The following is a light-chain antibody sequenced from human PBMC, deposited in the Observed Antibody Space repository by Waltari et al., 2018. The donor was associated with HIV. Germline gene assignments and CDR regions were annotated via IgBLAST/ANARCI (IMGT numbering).Light chain of an antibody. CDR2: QDK. J-gene: IGLJ2*01. Sequence: SYELTQPPSVSVSPGQTATITCSGDDLGGRSACWYQQKPGLSPVLVIYQDKKRASRIFERFSGSNSGNAATLTISGTQAMDEADYFCQAWDSSTVLFGGGTKLTVL. CDR3: QAWDSSTVL. V-gene: IGLV3-1*01. CDR1: DLGGRS.